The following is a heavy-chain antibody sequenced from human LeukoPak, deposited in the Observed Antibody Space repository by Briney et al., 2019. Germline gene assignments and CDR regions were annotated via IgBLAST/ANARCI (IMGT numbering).Heavy chain of an antibody. CDR2: IKQDGSEK. D-gene: IGHD3-22*01. V-gene: IGHV3-7*01. J-gene: IGHJ4*02. CDR3: ARGVNYYDSRCYLPTGY. Sequence: PGGSLRLSYAAAGFTFSGYWMSWGRQAPGKGLEWVAYIKQDGSEKYYVDSVKGRFTISRDNAQDSLYLQMNSLRVEDTAVYYCARGVNYYDSRCYLPTGYRGEGALVTVSS. CDR1: GFTFSGYW.